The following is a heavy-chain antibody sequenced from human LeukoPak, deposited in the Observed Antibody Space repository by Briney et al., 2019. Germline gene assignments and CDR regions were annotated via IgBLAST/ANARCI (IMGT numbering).Heavy chain of an antibody. CDR1: GXTFSSYE. Sequence: GGSLRLSCAASGXTFSSYEMNWVRQAPGKGLEWVSYISSSGSTIYYADSVKGRFTISRDNAKNSLYLQMNSLRAEDTAVYYCARRNDYGSGSYYYYWGQGTLVTVSS. CDR2: ISSSGSTI. V-gene: IGHV3-48*03. D-gene: IGHD3-10*01. J-gene: IGHJ4*02. CDR3: ARRNDYGSGSYYYY.